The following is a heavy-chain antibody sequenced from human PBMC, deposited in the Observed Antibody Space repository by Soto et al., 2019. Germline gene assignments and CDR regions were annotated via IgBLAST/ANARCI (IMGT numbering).Heavy chain of an antibody. V-gene: IGHV4-39*01. CDR2: IYYSGST. CDR1: GGSISSSSYY. D-gene: IGHD2-2*01. J-gene: IGHJ4*02. CDR3: ARHCPTYRLGLGYCSSTSEPYDY. Sequence: QLQLQESGPGLVKPSETLSLTCTVSGGSISSSSYYWGGIRQPPGKGLEWIGSIYYSGSTYYNQSLKMRVPISVDTSKNHVSLKLSSVPAADTAVYYWARHCPTYRLGLGYCSSTSEPYDYWCQGTLVTVSS.